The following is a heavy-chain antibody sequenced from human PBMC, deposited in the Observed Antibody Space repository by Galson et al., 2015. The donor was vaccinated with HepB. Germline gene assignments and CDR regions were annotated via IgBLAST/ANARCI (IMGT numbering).Heavy chain of an antibody. CDR1: GYTFTSYY. CDR3: ARGGAITMIVVADPVDY. CDR2: INPSGGST. J-gene: IGHJ4*02. V-gene: IGHV1-46*01. D-gene: IGHD3-22*01. Sequence: SVKVSCKASGYTFTSYYMHWVRQAPGQGLEWMGIINPSGGSTSYAQKFQGRVTMTRDTSTSTVYMELSSLRSEDTAVYYCARGGAITMIVVADPVDYWGQGTLVTVSS.